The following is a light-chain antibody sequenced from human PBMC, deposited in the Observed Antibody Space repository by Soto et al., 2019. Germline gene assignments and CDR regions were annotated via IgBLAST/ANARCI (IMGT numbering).Light chain of an antibody. Sequence: EIVLTQSPGTLSLSPGDRATLSCRASQNLGSGYLAWYQQKPGQAPRILIYAASSRATGIPDRFSGSGSGTDFSLTISRLEPEDFAVYYCQQYNNWPPVTFGQGTKVEIK. CDR1: QNLGSGY. V-gene: IGKV3-20*01. CDR2: AAS. J-gene: IGKJ1*01. CDR3: QQYNNWPPVT.